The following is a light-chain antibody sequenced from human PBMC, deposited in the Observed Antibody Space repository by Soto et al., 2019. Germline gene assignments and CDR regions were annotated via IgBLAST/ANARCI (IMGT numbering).Light chain of an antibody. CDR2: KVS. CDR3: MQGSHWAT. V-gene: IGKV2-30*01. J-gene: IGKJ2*01. CDR1: QSLVSSDGLTY. Sequence: VVLTQSPLSLPVTLGQTASISCRSSQSLVSSDGLTYFNWFHQRPGQSPRRLIYKVSNRDSGVPDRFTGSGSGTDFTLTISRVEAEDVSIYYCMQGSHWATFGQGTKLEIK.